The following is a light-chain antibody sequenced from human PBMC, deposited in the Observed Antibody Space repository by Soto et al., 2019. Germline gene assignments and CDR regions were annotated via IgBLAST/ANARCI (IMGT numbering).Light chain of an antibody. J-gene: IGKJ4*01. CDR2: AAS. CDR3: QKYNSAALT. V-gene: IGKV1-27*01. Sequence: DVQMTQSPSSLSASVGDRVTITCRASQGIAPYLAWFQQKPGKVPKLLIYAASTLQSGVPSRFSGSGSGTDFTLTISSLQPEDVATYYCQKYNSAALTFGGGTKVEFK. CDR1: QGIAPY.